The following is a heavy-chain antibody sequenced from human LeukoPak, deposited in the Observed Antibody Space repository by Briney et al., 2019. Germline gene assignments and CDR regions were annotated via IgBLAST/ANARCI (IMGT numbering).Heavy chain of an antibody. CDR1: GFTFSSYG. Sequence: GGSLRLSCAASGFTFSSYGMHWVRQAPGKGLEWVAVISYDGSNKYYADSVKGRFTISRDNSKDTLYLQMDSLRAEDTAVYYCARDPYSSSYYYFDYWGQGTLVTVSS. CDR3: ARDPYSSSYYYFDY. D-gene: IGHD6-13*01. CDR2: ISYDGSNK. J-gene: IGHJ4*02. V-gene: IGHV3-30*03.